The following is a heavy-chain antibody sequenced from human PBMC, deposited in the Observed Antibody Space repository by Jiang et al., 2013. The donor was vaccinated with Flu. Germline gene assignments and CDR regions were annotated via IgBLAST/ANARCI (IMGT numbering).Heavy chain of an antibody. CDR3: ATHLGSIFKYYFDH. D-gene: IGHD2-15*01. J-gene: IGHJ4*02. V-gene: IGHV1-24*01. Sequence: GAEVKKPGASVKVSCKVSGHTLTASSVHWVRQAPGKGLEWVGGFDPEDGETVYTPKFQGRLTMTEDTSTDTAYMELSRLRSEDTAVYFCATHLGSIFKYYFDHWGQGALVNVSS. CDR2: FDPEDGET. CDR1: GHTLTASS.